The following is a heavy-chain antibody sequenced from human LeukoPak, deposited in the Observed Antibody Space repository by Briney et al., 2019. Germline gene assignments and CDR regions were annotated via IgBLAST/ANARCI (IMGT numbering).Heavy chain of an antibody. J-gene: IGHJ5*02. CDR3: AKAGPRIANLALDP. CDR1: EFIFSSYG. CDR2: IWDDGSEK. Sequence: GGSLRLSCEASEFIFSSYGMHWVRQAPGKGLEGVAAIWDDGSEKYYGDSVRGRFTISRDNSKNTLYLQMNSLRAEDTAVYYCAKAGPRIANLALDPWGQGTLVTVSS. V-gene: IGHV3-30*02. D-gene: IGHD6-13*01.